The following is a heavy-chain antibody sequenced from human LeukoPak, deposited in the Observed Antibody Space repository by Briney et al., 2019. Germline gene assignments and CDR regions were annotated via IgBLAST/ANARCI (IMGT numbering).Heavy chain of an antibody. CDR3: ARAGRDGYNPRGYFDY. CDR1: GFTFSSYS. Sequence: GGSLRLSCAASGFTFSSYSMNWVRQAPGKGLEWVSYISSSSSTIYYADSVKGRFTISRDNAKSSLYLQMNSLRDEDTAVYYCARAGRDGYNPRGYFDYWGQGTLVTVSS. V-gene: IGHV3-48*02. J-gene: IGHJ4*02. D-gene: IGHD5-24*01. CDR2: ISSSSSTI.